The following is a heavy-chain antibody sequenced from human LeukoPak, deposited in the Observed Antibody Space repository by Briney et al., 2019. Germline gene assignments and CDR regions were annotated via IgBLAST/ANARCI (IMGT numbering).Heavy chain of an antibody. D-gene: IGHD5-18*01. CDR3: ASRTRGYSYGFFDY. CDR2: ISGSGGST. CDR1: GFTFSSYA. Sequence: PGGSLRLSCAASGFTFSSYAMSWVRQAPGKGLEWVSAISGSGGSTYYADSVKGRFTISRDNSKNTLYLQMNSLRAEDTAVYYCASRTRGYSYGFFDYWGQGTLVTVSS. J-gene: IGHJ4*02. V-gene: IGHV3-23*01.